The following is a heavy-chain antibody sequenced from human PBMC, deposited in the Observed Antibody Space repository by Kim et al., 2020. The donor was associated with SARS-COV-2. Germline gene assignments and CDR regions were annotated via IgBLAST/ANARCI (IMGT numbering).Heavy chain of an antibody. Sequence: SETLSLTCTVSGGSISSSSYYWGWIRQPPGKGLEWIGSIYYSGSTYYNPSLKSRVTISVDTSKNQFSLKLSSVTAADTAVYYCAKSGVHYYYGSGSSYDYCGQGTLVTVSS. J-gene: IGHJ4*02. CDR3: AKSGVHYYYGSGSSYDY. D-gene: IGHD3-10*01. CDR1: GGSISSSSYY. V-gene: IGHV4-39*01. CDR2: IYYSGST.